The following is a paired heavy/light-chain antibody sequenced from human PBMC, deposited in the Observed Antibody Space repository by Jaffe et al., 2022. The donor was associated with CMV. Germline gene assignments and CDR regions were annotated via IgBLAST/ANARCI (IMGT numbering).Heavy chain of an antibody. CDR1: GFTVSSNY. Sequence: EVQVVETGGGLIQPGGSLRLSCAASGFTVSSNYMSWVRQAPGKGLEWVSVIYAGGSTYYADSVKGRFTISRDNSKNTLYLQMNSLRAEDTALYYCARDSSLGSYYAFDIWGQGTMVTVSS. D-gene: IGHD1-26*01. V-gene: IGHV3-53*02. CDR2: IYAGGST. CDR3: ARDSSLGSYYAFDI. J-gene: IGHJ3*02.
Light chain of an antibody. CDR2: GKN. J-gene: IGLJ3*02. V-gene: IGLV3-19*01. CDR1: SLRINY. Sequence: SSELTQDPAVSVALGQTVRITCQGDSLRINYASWYQQKPGQAPVLVIYGKNTRPSGIPDRFSGSNSGNTVSLTITGAQAEDEADYYCNSRDSSGNHLGVFGGGTKLTVL. CDR3: NSRDSSGNHLGV.